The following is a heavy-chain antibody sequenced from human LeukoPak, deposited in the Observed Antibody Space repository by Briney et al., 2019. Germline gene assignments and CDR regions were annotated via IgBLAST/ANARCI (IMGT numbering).Heavy chain of an antibody. D-gene: IGHD3-10*01. CDR2: IKQDGSEK. Sequence: GGSLRLSCAASGFTFSSYWMSWVRQAPGKGLEWVANIKQDGSEKYYVDSVKGRFTISRDNAKNSLYLQMNSLRAEDTAVYYCARELYWGENYFDYWGQGTLVTVSS. CDR1: GFTFSSYW. CDR3: ARELYWGENYFDY. J-gene: IGHJ4*02. V-gene: IGHV3-7*01.